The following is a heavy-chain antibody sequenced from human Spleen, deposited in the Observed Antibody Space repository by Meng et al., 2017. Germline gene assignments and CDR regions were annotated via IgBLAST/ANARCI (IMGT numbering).Heavy chain of an antibody. CDR2: MNPTSGNT. CDR1: GYTFTSSD. CDR3: ARGSILTGYYLYDY. Sequence: ASVKVSCKASGYTFTSSDISWVRQAPGQGPEFMGWMNPTSGNTGYAQKFQGRVTMTRDTSISTAHMELSSLRSEDTAVYYCARGSILTGYYLYDYWGQGTLVTVSS. D-gene: IGHD3-9*01. V-gene: IGHV1-8*01. J-gene: IGHJ4*02.